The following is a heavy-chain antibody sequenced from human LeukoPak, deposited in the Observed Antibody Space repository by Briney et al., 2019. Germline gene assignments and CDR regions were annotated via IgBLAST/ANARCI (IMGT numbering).Heavy chain of an antibody. CDR1: GFTFSNYW. Sequence: GGSLRLSCAASGFTFSNYWMTWVRQAPGKGLEWVAYIKHDGSDKYYVDSVKGRFTVSRDNAKKSLFLQMNSLRAEDTAIYYCARDKQYYFGSGHFDYWGRGTLVTVSS. V-gene: IGHV3-7*01. D-gene: IGHD3-10*01. J-gene: IGHJ4*02. CDR3: ARDKQYYFGSGHFDY. CDR2: IKHDGSDK.